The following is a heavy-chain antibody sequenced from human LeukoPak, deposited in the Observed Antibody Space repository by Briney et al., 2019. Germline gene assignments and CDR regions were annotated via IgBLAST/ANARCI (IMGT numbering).Heavy chain of an antibody. Sequence: GGSLRLSCAASGFTFSSYGMHWVRQAPGKGLEWVAVISYDGSNKYYADSVKGRFTISRDNSKNTLYLQMNSLRAEDTAVYYCAKAMGHGDYEKDYWGQGTLVTVSS. D-gene: IGHD4-17*01. V-gene: IGHV3-30*18. CDR3: AKAMGHGDYEKDY. CDR2: ISYDGSNK. CDR1: GFTFSSYG. J-gene: IGHJ4*02.